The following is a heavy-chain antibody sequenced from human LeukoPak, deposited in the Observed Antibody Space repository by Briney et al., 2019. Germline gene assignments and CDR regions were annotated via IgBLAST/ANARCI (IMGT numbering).Heavy chain of an antibody. CDR3: AGVLLWFGELWAFDI. Sequence: GGSLRLSCAASGFTFSSYGMHWVRQAPGKGLEWVAVISYDGSNKYYADSVKGRFTISRDNSKNTLYLQMNSLRAEDTAVYYCAGVLLWFGELWAFDIWGQGTMVTVSS. V-gene: IGHV3-30*03. CDR2: ISYDGSNK. CDR1: GFTFSSYG. J-gene: IGHJ3*02. D-gene: IGHD3-10*01.